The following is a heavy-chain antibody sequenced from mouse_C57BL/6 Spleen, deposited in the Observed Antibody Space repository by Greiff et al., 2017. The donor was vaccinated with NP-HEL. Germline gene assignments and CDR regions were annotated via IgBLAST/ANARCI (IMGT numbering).Heavy chain of an antibody. J-gene: IGHJ3*01. V-gene: IGHV1-50*01. CDR1: GYTFTSYW. D-gene: IGHD2-5*01. Sequence: VQLQQSGAELVKPGASVKLSCKASGYTFTSYWMQWVKQRPGQGLEWIGEIDPSDSYTNYNQKFKGKATLTVDTSSSTAYMQLSSLTSEDSAVYYCARGGYSNFVWFAYWGQGTLVTVSA. CDR2: IDPSDSYT. CDR3: ARGGYSNFVWFAY.